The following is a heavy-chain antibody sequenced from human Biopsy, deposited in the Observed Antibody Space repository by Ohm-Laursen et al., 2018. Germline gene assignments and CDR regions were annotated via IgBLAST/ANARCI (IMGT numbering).Heavy chain of an antibody. Sequence: SSLRLSCTASGFGVNTYGMHWVRQGPGKGLEWVSVISSDGTKELYADSVKGRFTISRDNAKNSLYLQMNSLRAEDTAVYYCARGNYYYDSSGLESYDAFDIWGQGTMVTVSS. CDR2: ISSDGTKE. CDR3: ARGNYYYDSSGLESYDAFDI. J-gene: IGHJ3*02. CDR1: GFGVNTYG. V-gene: IGHV3-30*03. D-gene: IGHD3-22*01.